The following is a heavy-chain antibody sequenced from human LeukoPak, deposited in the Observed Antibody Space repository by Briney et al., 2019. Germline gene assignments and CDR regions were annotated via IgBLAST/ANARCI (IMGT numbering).Heavy chain of an antibody. CDR3: ARDGTTRLRGEVYCYYMDV. J-gene: IGHJ6*03. V-gene: IGHV1-2*02. Sequence: ASVKVSCKASGYTFTGYYMHWVRQAPGQGLEWMGWINPNSGGTNYAQKFQGGVTMTRDTSISTAYMELSRLRSDDTAVYYCARDGTTRLRGEVYCYYMDVWGKGTTVTVSS. CDR2: INPNSGGT. CDR1: GYTFTGYY. D-gene: IGHD3-10*01.